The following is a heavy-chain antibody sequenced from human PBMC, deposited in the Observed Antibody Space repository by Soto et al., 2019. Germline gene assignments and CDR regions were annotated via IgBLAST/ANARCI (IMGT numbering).Heavy chain of an antibody. CDR3: TTGIYYDILTGYHNVAY. CDR1: GFNLSHPW. CDR2: IKSKTDGGTA. D-gene: IGHD3-9*01. V-gene: IGHV3-15*01. J-gene: IGHJ4*02. Sequence: EVQLEESGGGLGKPGGSLRLSCAASGFNLSHPWMTWVRQAAGKGLEWVGQIKSKTDGGTAEYAAPVKGRFTISRDDSKNTVYLQMNSLKTEDTAVYYCTTGIYYDILTGYHNVAYWGQGTLVTVSS.